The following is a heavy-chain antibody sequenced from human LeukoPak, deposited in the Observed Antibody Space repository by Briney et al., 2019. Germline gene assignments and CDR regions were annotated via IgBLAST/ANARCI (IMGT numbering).Heavy chain of an antibody. V-gene: IGHV3-23*01. CDR1: GFTFTSYA. J-gene: IGHJ4*02. CDR3: AKDPRVGSRVATPFH. D-gene: IGHD5-24*01. Sequence: GGSLRLSCAASGFTFTSYAMSCFRQAPGKGLEWVSAISGSGGSTYYADSVKGRFTISRDNSKSTLFLQMNSLRAEDTAVYYCAKDPRVGSRVATPFHWGQGTLVTVSS. CDR2: ISGSGGST.